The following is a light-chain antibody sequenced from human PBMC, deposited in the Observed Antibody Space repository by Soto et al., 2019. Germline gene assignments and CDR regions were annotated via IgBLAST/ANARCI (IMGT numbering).Light chain of an antibody. Sequence: EVVMTQSPDTLSVSPGQRATLSCRASQSVNSNLAWYQQKLGQPPSLLIYGASTRATDIPPRFSGSGSGTDFTLTINRLQSEDFAIYYCQQYNNWPRTFGQGTKVEIK. CDR1: QSVNSN. J-gene: IGKJ1*01. CDR2: GAS. V-gene: IGKV3-15*01. CDR3: QQYNNWPRT.